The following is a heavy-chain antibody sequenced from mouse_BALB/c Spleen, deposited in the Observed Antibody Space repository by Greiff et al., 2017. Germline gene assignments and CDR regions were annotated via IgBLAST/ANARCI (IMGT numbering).Heavy chain of an antibody. V-gene: IGHV1-69*02. Sequence: QVQLKESGAELVRPGASVKLSCKASGYTFTSYWINWVKQRPGQGLEWIGNIYPSDSYTNYNQKFKDKATLTVDKSSSTAYMQLSSPTSEDSAVYYCTRVYYGYDGGAFAYWGQGTLVTVSA. J-gene: IGHJ3*01. D-gene: IGHD2-2*01. CDR2: IYPSDSYT. CDR3: TRVYYGYDGGAFAY. CDR1: GYTFTSYW.